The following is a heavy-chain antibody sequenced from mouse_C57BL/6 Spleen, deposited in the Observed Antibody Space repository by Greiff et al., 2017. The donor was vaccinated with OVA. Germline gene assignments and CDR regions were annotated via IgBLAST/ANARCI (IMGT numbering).Heavy chain of an antibody. CDR1: GYTFTSYW. CDR2: IDPSDSET. J-gene: IGHJ3*01. CDR3: ASTTTTVVPFAY. V-gene: IGHV1-52*01. Sequence: VQLQQPGAELVRPGSSVKLSCKASGYTFTSYWMQWVKQRPIQGLEWIGNIDPSDSETHYNQKFKDKATLTVDTSSSTAYMQLSSLTSEDSAVYSCASTTTTVVPFAYWGQGTLVTVSA. D-gene: IGHD1-1*01.